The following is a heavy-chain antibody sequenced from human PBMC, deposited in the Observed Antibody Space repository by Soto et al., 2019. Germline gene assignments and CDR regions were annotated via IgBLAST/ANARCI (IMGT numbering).Heavy chain of an antibody. CDR1: GGSLSDSF. Sequence: QVQLQQWGAGLLKPSETLSLTCSVSGGSLSDSFWNWIRQPPGKGLEWIGEIHHSGISNYNPSFKSRVTMSVDTSRNQFSLKMTSVTAADTAVYYCAVTGTYNWFDPWGQGTLVTVSS. J-gene: IGHJ5*02. D-gene: IGHD7-27*01. V-gene: IGHV4-34*01. CDR2: IHHSGIS. CDR3: AVTGTYNWFDP.